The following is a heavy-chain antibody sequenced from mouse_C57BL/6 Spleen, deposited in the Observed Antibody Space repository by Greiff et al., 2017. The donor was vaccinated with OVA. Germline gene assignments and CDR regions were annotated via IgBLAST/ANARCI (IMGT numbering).Heavy chain of an antibody. Sequence: QVQLKQSGAELVRPGASVKLSCKASGYTFTDYYINWVKQRPGQGLEWIARIYPGSGNTYYNEKFKGKATLTAEKSSSTAYMQLSSLTSEDSAVYFVARGGGNSPFAYWGQGTLVTVSA. D-gene: IGHD2-1*01. CDR2: IYPGSGNT. J-gene: IGHJ3*01. CDR3: ARGGGNSPFAY. V-gene: IGHV1-76*01. CDR1: GYTFTDYY.